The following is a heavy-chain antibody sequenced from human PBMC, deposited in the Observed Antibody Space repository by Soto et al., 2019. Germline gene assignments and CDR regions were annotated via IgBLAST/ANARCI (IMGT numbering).Heavy chain of an antibody. CDR1: EFTFPSFW. J-gene: IGHJ4*02. CDR2: VDQDGSVK. D-gene: IGHD6-19*01. CDR3: VGSTGWIFPY. V-gene: IGHV3-7*03. Sequence: GGSLRLSCAASEFTFPSFWMAWVRQAPGKGLEWVAIVDQDGSVKHYVDSVQGRFIISRDDAKKSVYLQLNSLRAEDTAVYYCVGSTGWIFPYWGQGTLVTVSS.